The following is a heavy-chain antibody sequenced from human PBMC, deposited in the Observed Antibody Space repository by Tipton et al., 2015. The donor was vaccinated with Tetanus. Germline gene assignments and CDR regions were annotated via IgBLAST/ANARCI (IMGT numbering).Heavy chain of an antibody. J-gene: IGHJ4*02. V-gene: IGHV3-53*01. Sequence: GSLRLSCAASGFTVSSNYMSWVRQAPGKGLEWVSVIYSGGSTYYADSVKGRFTISRDNSKNTLYLQMNSLRAEDTAVYYCARGKLGFSRYFDYWGQGTLVTVSS. CDR1: GFTVSSNY. CDR2: IYSGGST. CDR3: ARGKLGFSRYFDY. D-gene: IGHD3-16*01.